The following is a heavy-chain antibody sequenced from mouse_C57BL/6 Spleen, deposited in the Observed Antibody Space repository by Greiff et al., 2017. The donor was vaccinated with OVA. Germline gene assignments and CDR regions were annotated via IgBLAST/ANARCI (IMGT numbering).Heavy chain of an antibody. Sequence: EVKLMESGGGLVQPGGSLSLSCAASGFTFTDYYMSWVRQPPGKALEWLGFIRNKANGYTTEYSASVKGRFTISRDNSQSILYLQMNALRAEDSATYYCARLGLVWAMDYWGQGTSVTVSS. V-gene: IGHV7-3*01. CDR1: GFTFTDYY. D-gene: IGHD3-3*01. J-gene: IGHJ4*01. CDR3: ARLGLVWAMDY. CDR2: IRNKANGYTT.